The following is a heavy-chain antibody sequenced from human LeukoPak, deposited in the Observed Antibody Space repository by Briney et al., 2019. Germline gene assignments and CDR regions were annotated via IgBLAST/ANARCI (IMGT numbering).Heavy chain of an antibody. CDR1: GGTFSSYA. J-gene: IGHJ4*02. CDR3: ARAPILTGSAKYYFGY. V-gene: IGHV1-69*05. Sequence: GASVKVSCKASGGTFSSYAISWVRQAPGQGLEWMGGIIPIFGTANYAQKFQGRVTITTDEPTSTAYMELSSLRSEDTAVYYCARAPILTGSAKYYFGYWGQGTLVTVSS. CDR2: IIPIFGTA. D-gene: IGHD3-9*01.